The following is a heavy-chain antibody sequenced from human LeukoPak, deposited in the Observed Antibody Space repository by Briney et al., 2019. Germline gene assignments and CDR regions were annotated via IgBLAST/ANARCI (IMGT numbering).Heavy chain of an antibody. Sequence: GGSLRLSCAASGFTFSNYAMTWVRQAPGKGLEWVSDINYSGGSTHYADPVKGRFIISRDNSKDTVYLQMNSLRVDDTAVYYCAKVRPGLDSWGQGTLVTVSS. CDR3: AKVRPGLDS. V-gene: IGHV3-23*01. J-gene: IGHJ5*01. CDR1: GFTFSNYA. CDR2: INYSGGST.